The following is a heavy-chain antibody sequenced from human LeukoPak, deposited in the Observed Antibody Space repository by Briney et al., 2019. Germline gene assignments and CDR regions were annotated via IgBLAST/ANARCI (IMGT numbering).Heavy chain of an antibody. Sequence: ASVKVSCKASGYTFTGYYIHWVRQAPGQGLEWMGWINPNSGDTDYAQKFQGRVSMTRDTSISTAYMELSRLRSDDTAVYYCARTITGTLDYGAQGTLVTVSS. D-gene: IGHD1-7*01. CDR3: ARTITGTLDY. V-gene: IGHV1-2*02. CDR2: INPNSGDT. J-gene: IGHJ4*02. CDR1: GYTFTGYY.